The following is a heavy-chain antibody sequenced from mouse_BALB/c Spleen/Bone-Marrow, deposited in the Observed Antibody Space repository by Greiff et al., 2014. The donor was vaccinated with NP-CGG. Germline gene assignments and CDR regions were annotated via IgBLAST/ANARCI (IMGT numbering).Heavy chain of an antibody. Sequence: VQLQQSGAELVKPGASVKLSCTASGFNIKDTYMHWVKQRPEQGLEWIGRIDPANGNTKYDPKFQGKATITADTSSNTAYLQLSSLTSKDTAVYYCARFPYDYGGGDYWGQGTTLTVSS. CDR3: ARFPYDYGGGDY. J-gene: IGHJ2*01. D-gene: IGHD2-4*01. V-gene: IGHV14-3*02. CDR1: GFNIKDTY. CDR2: IDPANGNT.